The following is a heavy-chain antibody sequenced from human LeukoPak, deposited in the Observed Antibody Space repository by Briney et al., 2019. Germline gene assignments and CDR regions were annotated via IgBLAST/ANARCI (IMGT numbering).Heavy chain of an antibody. Sequence: SETLSLTCAVYGGSFSGFFWSWIRQPPGKGLEWIGEINHSGSTNYNPSLKSRVTISVDTSKNQFSLKLNSVTAADTAVYYCARGLEGCSYGYSEFDYWGQGTLVTVSS. D-gene: IGHD5-18*01. J-gene: IGHJ4*02. CDR3: ARGLEGCSYGYSEFDY. V-gene: IGHV4-34*01. CDR2: INHSGST. CDR1: GGSFSGFF.